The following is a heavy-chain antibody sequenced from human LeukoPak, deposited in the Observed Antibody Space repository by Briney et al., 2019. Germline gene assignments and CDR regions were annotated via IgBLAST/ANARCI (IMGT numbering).Heavy chain of an antibody. CDR3: ATGSDHSGFLFDY. J-gene: IGHJ4*02. V-gene: IGHV3-15*07. Sequence: GGSLRLSCAASGFTFSNKWMTWVRQAPGKGLEWVGRIKSKSDGGTIEYTAPVKGRFIISRDDSKNTLYLQMNSLETGDSAVYYCATGSDHSGFLFDYWGQGTLVTVSS. D-gene: IGHD5-12*01. CDR2: IKSKSDGGTI. CDR1: GFTFSNKW.